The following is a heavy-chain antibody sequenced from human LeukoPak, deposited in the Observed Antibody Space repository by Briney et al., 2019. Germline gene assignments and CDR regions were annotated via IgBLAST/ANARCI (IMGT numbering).Heavy chain of an antibody. J-gene: IGHJ4*02. CDR3: ARGFLTYYYDSSGLYFDY. CDR2: INHSGST. D-gene: IGHD3-22*01. CDR1: GGSFSGYY. V-gene: IGHV4-34*01. Sequence: SETLSLTCAVYGGSFSGYYWSWIRQPPGKGLEWIGEINHSGSTNYNPSLKSRVTISVDTSKKEFSLKLSSVSAADTAVYYCARGFLTYYYDSSGLYFDYWGQGTLVTVSS.